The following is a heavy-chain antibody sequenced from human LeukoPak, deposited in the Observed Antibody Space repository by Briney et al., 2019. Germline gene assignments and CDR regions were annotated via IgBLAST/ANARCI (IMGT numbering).Heavy chain of an antibody. Sequence: GRSLRLSCAASGFTFSSYGMHWVRQAPGKGLEWVAVITYDGRNKNYADSVKGRFTISRDNSKNTLYLQMNSLRAEDTAVYYCAKDIVVVVAASFSWGQGTLVTVSS. J-gene: IGHJ4*02. CDR3: AKDIVVVVAASFS. V-gene: IGHV3-30*18. CDR1: GFTFSSYG. CDR2: ITYDGRNK. D-gene: IGHD2-15*01.